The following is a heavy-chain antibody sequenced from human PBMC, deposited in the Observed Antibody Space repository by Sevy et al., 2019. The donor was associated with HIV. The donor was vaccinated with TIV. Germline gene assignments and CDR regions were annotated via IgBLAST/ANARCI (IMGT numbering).Heavy chain of an antibody. V-gene: IGHV3-15*01. CDR1: GFTFSNAW. Sequence: GGSLRLSCAASGFTFSNAWMSWVRQAPGKGLEWVGRIKSKTDGGTTDYAAPVKGRFTISRDDSKNTLYLQMNSLKTEDKAVYYCTSIFYCSSTSCYTGDYYHYGMDVWGQGTTVTVSS. D-gene: IGHD2-2*02. J-gene: IGHJ6*02. CDR2: IKSKTDGGTT. CDR3: TSIFYCSSTSCYTGDYYHYGMDV.